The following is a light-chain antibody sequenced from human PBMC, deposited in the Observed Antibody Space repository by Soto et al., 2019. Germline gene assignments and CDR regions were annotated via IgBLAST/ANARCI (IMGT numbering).Light chain of an antibody. V-gene: IGKV1-33*01. CDR1: QDISNY. CDR3: QQYDNLPIT. J-gene: IGKJ4*01. CDR2: DAS. Sequence: DIQMTQSPSSLSASVGDRVTITCQASQDISNYLNWYQQKPGKAPKLLIYDASNLETGVPSRFSGSGSGTDFNFTISSLQPEYIATYYCQQYDNLPITFGGGTKVEIK.